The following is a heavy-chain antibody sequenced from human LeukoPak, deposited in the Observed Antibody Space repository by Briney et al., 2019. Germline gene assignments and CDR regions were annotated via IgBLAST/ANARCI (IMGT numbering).Heavy chain of an antibody. V-gene: IGHV3-7*01. D-gene: IGHD1-26*01. CDR3: ASSSGRSSY. CDR2: IIQDGSEK. Sequence: GGSLRLSRAASGFTFSSYWMSWVRQAPGKGLEWVANIIQDGSEKYYVDSVKGRFTISRDNAKNSLYLQMNSLRAEDTAVYYCASSSGRSSYWGQGTLVTVSS. J-gene: IGHJ4*02. CDR1: GFTFSSYW.